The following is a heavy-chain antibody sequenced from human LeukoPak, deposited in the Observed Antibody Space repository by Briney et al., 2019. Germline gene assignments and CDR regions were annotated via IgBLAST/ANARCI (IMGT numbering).Heavy chain of an antibody. CDR3: AKAYCGGGSCYSGTSWFDP. J-gene: IGHJ5*02. CDR2: ISGSGGST. V-gene: IGHV3-23*01. D-gene: IGHD2-15*01. Sequence: GGSLRLSCAASGFTFSSYAMSWVRQAPGKGLEWVSAISGSGGSTYYADSVKGRFTISRDNSKNTLYLQMNSLRAEDTAVYYCAKAYCGGGSCYSGTSWFDPWGQGTLVTVSS. CDR1: GFTFSSYA.